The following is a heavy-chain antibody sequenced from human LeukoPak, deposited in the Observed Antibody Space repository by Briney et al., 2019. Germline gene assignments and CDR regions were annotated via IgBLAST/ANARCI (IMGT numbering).Heavy chain of an antibody. CDR1: GFTFSSYA. CDR3: ARDGPVVPAAIREGYYYYYGMDV. V-gene: IGHV3-30*04. Sequence: GRSLRLSCAASGFTFSSYAMHWVRQAPGKGLEWVAVISYDGSNKYYADSVKGRFTISRDNSKNTLYLQMNSLRAEDTAVYYCARDGPVVPAAIREGYYYYYGMDVWGKGTTVTVSS. CDR2: ISYDGSNK. D-gene: IGHD2-2*01. J-gene: IGHJ6*04.